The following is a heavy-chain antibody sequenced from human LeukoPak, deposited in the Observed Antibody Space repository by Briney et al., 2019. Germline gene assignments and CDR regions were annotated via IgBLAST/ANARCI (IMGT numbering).Heavy chain of an antibody. D-gene: IGHD5-12*01. CDR3: GRHGYSDYAIDS. V-gene: IGHV4-39*01. J-gene: IGHJ5*01. CDR2: IHYTGSI. Sequence: SETLSLTCSVSGGSISNSNYYWDWIRQPPGKGLEWIGYIHYTGSIHYNPALKGRLTISVDTSKNQFALKMSSGTAADTAVFYCGRHGYSDYAIDSWGQGTLVTVSS. CDR1: GGSISNSNYY.